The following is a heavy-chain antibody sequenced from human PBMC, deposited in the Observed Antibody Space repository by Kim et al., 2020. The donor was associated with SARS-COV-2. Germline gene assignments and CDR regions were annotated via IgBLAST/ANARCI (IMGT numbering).Heavy chain of an antibody. CDR3: AEDYYGSGSYYSGYYYGMDV. Sequence: SVKVSCKASGGTFSSYAISWVRQAPGQGLEWMGRIIPILGIANYAQKFQGRVTITADKSTSTAYMELSSLRSEDTTVYYCAEDYYGSGSYYSGYYYGMDVWGQGTTVNVSS. V-gene: IGHV1-69*04. CDR2: IIPILGIA. CDR1: GGTFSSYA. J-gene: IGHJ6*02. D-gene: IGHD3-10*01.